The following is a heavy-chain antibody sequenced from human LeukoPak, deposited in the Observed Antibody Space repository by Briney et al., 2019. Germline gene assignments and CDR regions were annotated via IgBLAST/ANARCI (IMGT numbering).Heavy chain of an antibody. CDR2: TYYSRST. D-gene: IGHD5-18*01. CDR3: ARTRREYSLHDAFDM. CDR1: DGAISNYD. Sequence: SEPLSRPSRVSDGAISNYDRSWIRPPPAQGRALIASTYYSRSTDYNPSLQGRVTLSVDTSQNQFSLKLNSVTAADTAVYYCARTRREYSLHDAFDMWGQGTVVTVSS. J-gene: IGHJ3*02. V-gene: IGHV4-59*01.